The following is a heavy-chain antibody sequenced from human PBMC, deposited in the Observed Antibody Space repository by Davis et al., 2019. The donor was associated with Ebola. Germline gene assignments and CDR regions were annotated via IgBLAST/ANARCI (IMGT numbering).Heavy chain of an antibody. CDR3: AKIAYDSSGFRPDWYFDL. Sequence: SVKVSCKASGGTFSSYAISWVRQAPGQGLEWMGGIIPIFGTANYAQKFQGRVTITADESTRTAYMELSSLRSEDTAAYYCAKIAYDSSGFRPDWYFDLWGRGTLVTVSS. D-gene: IGHD3-22*01. CDR1: GGTFSSYA. CDR2: IIPIFGTA. V-gene: IGHV1-69*13. J-gene: IGHJ2*01.